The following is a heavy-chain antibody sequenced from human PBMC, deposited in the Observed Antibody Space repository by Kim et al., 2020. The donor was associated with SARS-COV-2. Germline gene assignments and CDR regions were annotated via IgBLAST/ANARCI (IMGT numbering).Heavy chain of an antibody. Sequence: ASVKVSCKASGYTFTSYAMHWVRQAPGQRLEWMGWINAGNGNTKYSQKFQGRVTITRDTSASTAYMELSSLRSEDTAVYYCARSGRYCSSTSCYGSLGYWGQGTLVTVSS. D-gene: IGHD2-2*01. CDR2: INAGNGNT. CDR3: ARSGRYCSSTSCYGSLGY. V-gene: IGHV1-3*01. J-gene: IGHJ4*02. CDR1: GYTFTSYA.